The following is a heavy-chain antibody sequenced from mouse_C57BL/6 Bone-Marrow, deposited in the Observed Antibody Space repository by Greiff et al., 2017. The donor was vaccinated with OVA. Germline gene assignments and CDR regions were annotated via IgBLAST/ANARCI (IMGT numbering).Heavy chain of an antibody. V-gene: IGHV1-81*01. CDR2: IYPRSGNT. J-gene: IGHJ4*01. CDR3: ASRGIYYYGSRGMDY. CDR1: GYTFTSYG. D-gene: IGHD1-1*01. Sequence: QVQLQQSGAELARPGASVKLSCKASGYTFTSYGISWVKQRTGQGLEWIGEIYPRSGNTYYNEKFKGKATLTADKSSSTAYMELRSLTSEDSAVYFCASRGIYYYGSRGMDYWGQGTSVTFSS.